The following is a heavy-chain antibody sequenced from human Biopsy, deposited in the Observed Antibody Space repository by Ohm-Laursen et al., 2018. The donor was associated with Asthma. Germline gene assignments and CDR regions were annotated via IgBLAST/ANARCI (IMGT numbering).Heavy chain of an antibody. Sequence: RSLRLSCSAPGFTFDDYAMHWVRQAPGKGLEWVSGISWNSGSIGYADSVKGRFTISRDNAKNSLYLQMNSLRAEDTASYYCAKGEWELLEANFDYWGQGTLVTVSS. CDR2: ISWNSGSI. D-gene: IGHD1-26*01. CDR1: GFTFDDYA. CDR3: AKGEWELLEANFDY. J-gene: IGHJ4*02. V-gene: IGHV3-9*01.